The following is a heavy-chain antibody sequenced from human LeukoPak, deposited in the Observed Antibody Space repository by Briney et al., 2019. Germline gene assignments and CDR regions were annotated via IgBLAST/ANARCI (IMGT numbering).Heavy chain of an antibody. CDR2: INHSGST. CDR3: ARGYYARHWYFDL. Sequence: ASETLSLTCAVYGGSFSGYYWSWIRQPPGKGLEWIGEINHSGSTNYNPSLKSRVTISVDTSKNQFSLKLSSVTAADTAVYYCARGYYARHWYFDLWGRGTLVTVSS. V-gene: IGHV4-34*01. J-gene: IGHJ2*01. D-gene: IGHD3-3*01. CDR1: GGSFSGYY.